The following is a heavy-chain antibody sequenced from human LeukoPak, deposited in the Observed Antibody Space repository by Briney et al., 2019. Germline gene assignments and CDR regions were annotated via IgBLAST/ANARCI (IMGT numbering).Heavy chain of an antibody. V-gene: IGHV3-23*01. CDR2: ISDTGGGT. CDR1: GITLSNYG. CDR3: AKRGVVIRVILVGFHKEAYYFDS. J-gene: IGHJ4*02. Sequence: GGSLRLSCAVSGITLSNYGMTGVRQAPGKGREWVAGISDTGGGTNYADSVKGRFTISRDNPKNTLYLQMNSLRAEDTAVYFCAKRGVVIRVILVGFHKEAYYFDSWGQGALVTVSS. D-gene: IGHD3-22*01.